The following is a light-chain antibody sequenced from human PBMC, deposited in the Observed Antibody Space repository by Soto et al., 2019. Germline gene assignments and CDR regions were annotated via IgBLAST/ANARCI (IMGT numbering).Light chain of an antibody. J-gene: IGKJ5*01. V-gene: IGKV2-28*01. Sequence: DIVMTQSPLSLPVTPGEPASISCRSNQSLLHSNGYNYLDWYLQKPGQSPQLLIYDASNLETGVPSRFSGSGSGTDFTFTISSLQPEDIATYYCQQYDNLITFGQGTRLEIK. CDR1: QSLLHSNGYNY. CDR2: DAS. CDR3: QQYDNLIT.